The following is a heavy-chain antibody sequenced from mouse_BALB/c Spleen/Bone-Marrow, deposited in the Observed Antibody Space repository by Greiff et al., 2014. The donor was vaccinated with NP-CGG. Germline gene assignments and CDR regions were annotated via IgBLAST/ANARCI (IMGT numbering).Heavy chain of an antibody. CDR2: IDPENGNT. D-gene: IGHD4-1*01. Sequence: EVQLQQSGAELVRPGALVKLSCKASGFNFNDYYMHWVKQRPEQGLEWIGWIDPENGNTIYDPKFQGKASITADTSSNTAYLQLNSLTSEDTAVYYCARCNWDEYYAMDYWGQGTSVTVSS. V-gene: IGHV14-1*02. CDR1: GFNFNDYY. CDR3: ARCNWDEYYAMDY. J-gene: IGHJ4*01.